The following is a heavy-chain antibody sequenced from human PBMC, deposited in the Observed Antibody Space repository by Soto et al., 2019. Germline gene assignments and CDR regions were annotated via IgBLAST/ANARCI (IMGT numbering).Heavy chain of an antibody. CDR2: IWYDGSNK. V-gene: IGHV3-33*01. D-gene: IGHD6-19*01. Sequence: GGSLRLSCAASGFTFSSYGMHWVRQAPGKGLEWVAVIWYDGSNKYYADSVKGRFTISRDNSKNTLYLQMNSLRAEDTAVYYCARGGSGWFFRDDAFDIWGQGTMVTVSS. CDR3: ARGGSGWFFRDDAFDI. CDR1: GFTFSSYG. J-gene: IGHJ3*02.